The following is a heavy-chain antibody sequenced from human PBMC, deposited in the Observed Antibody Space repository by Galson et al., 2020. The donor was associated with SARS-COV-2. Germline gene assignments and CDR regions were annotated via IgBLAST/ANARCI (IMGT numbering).Heavy chain of an antibody. Sequence: SETLSLTCTVSGGSISSGGYYWSWIRQHPGKGLEWIGYIYYSGSTYYNPSLKSRVTISVDTSKNQFSLKLSCVTAADTAVYYCASYSGSYYLPYYYYGRDVWGQATTVAVS. D-gene: IGHD1-26*01. CDR2: IYYSGST. J-gene: IGHJ6*02. CDR1: GGSISSGGYY. V-gene: IGHV4-31*03. CDR3: ASYSGSYYLPYYYYGRDV.